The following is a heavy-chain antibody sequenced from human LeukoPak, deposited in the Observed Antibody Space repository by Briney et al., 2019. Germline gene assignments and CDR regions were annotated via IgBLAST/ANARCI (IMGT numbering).Heavy chain of an antibody. Sequence: SETLSLTCTVSGGSVSSGSYYWSWIRQPPGKGPEWIGYIYHSGSTNYNPSLKSRVTISVDTSKNQFSLKLSSVTAADTAVYYCARDRVRGNSNPFFDYWGQGTLVTVSS. D-gene: IGHD4-11*01. CDR1: GGSVSSGSYY. CDR3: ARDRVRGNSNPFFDY. J-gene: IGHJ4*02. V-gene: IGHV4-61*01. CDR2: IYHSGST.